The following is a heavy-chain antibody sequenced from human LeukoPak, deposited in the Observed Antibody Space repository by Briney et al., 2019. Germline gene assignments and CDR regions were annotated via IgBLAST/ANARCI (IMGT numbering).Heavy chain of an antibody. CDR1: GGSFSGYY. Sequence: PSETLSLTCAVYGGSFSGYYWSWIHQPPGKGLEWIGEINHSGSTNYNPSLKSRVTISVDTSKNQFSLKLSSVTAADTAVYYCATAHLNRSIPRESYYFDYWGQGTLVTVSS. J-gene: IGHJ4*02. V-gene: IGHV4-34*01. D-gene: IGHD2-2*01. CDR3: ATAHLNRSIPRESYYFDY. CDR2: INHSGST.